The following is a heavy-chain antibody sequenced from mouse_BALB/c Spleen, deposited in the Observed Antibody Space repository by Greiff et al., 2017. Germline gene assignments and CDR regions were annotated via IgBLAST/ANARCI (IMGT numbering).Heavy chain of an antibody. CDR2: IWSGGST. D-gene: IGHD1-1*01. CDR1: GFSLTSYG. CDR3: ARNHYDGSSYAWFAY. V-gene: IGHV2-4-1*01. Sequence: VMLVESGPGLVQPSQSLSITCTVSGFSLTSYGVHWVRQSPGKGLEWLGVIWSGGSTDYNAAFISRLSISKDNSKSQVFFKMNSLQADDTAIYYCARNHYDGSSYAWFAYWGQGTLVTVSA. J-gene: IGHJ3*01.